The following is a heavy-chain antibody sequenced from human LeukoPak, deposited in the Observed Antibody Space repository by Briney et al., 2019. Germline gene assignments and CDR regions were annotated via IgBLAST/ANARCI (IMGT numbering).Heavy chain of an antibody. J-gene: IGHJ4*03. Sequence: SETLSLTCTVSGGSIVNYYWNWIRQPPGKGLEWIGYIYYSGSTNYNPSLKSRVTISVDTSRNQFSLKLTSVTAADTAVYYCAREIWFGASGMDYWGQGTPVTASS. CDR2: IYYSGST. V-gene: IGHV4-59*01. CDR1: GGSIVNYY. CDR3: AREIWFGASGMDY. D-gene: IGHD3-10*01.